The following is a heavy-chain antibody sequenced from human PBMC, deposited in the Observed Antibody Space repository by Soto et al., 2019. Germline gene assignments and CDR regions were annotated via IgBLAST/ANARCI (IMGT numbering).Heavy chain of an antibody. CDR3: TRAAWFPYLSFY. V-gene: IGHV3-48*03. Sequence: GGSLRLSCAASGFTFSRFELHWVRQAPRKGLEWISYISSSGSTAYYASSVEGRFTISRDNANNSVYLQMDSLRAEDTALYYCTRAAWFPYLSFYWGQGALVTVSS. D-gene: IGHD3-10*01. CDR2: ISSSGSTA. J-gene: IGHJ4*02. CDR1: GFTFSRFE.